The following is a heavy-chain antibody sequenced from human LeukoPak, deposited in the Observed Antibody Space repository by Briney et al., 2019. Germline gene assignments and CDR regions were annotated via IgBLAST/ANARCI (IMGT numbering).Heavy chain of an antibody. CDR2: INPNSGGT. CDR1: KYTFTDYY. V-gene: IGHV1-2*06. CDR3: ARGIAAAGTVDGAFDI. Sequence: ASAKVSCKASKYTFTDYYMHWVRQAPGQGLEWMGRINPNSGGTNYAQKFQGRVTMTRDTSISTAYMELSRLRSDDTAVYYCARGIAAAGTVDGAFDIWGQGTMVTVSS. J-gene: IGHJ3*02. D-gene: IGHD6-13*01.